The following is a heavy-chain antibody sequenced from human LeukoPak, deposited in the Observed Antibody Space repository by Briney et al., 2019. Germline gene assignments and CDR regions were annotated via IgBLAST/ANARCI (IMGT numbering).Heavy chain of an antibody. V-gene: IGHV1-2*02. CDR1: GYTFTGYY. Sequence: ASVKVSCKASGYTFTGYYMHWVRQAPGQGLEWMGWINPNSGGTNYAQKFQGRVTMTRDMSTSTVYMELSSLRSEDTAVYYCASTPKGDSSGYYYSYFDYWGQGTLVTVSS. D-gene: IGHD3-22*01. CDR2: INPNSGGT. J-gene: IGHJ4*02. CDR3: ASTPKGDSSGYYYSYFDY.